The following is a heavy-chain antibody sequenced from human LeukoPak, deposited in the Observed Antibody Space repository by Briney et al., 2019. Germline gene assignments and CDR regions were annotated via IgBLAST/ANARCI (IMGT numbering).Heavy chain of an antibody. D-gene: IGHD2-2*01. CDR1: GYNLTELS. J-gene: IGHJ4*02. CDR2: FDPEDGET. V-gene: IGHV1-24*01. Sequence: ASVKVSCKVSGYNLTELSMHWVRQAPGKGLEWMGGFDPEDGETIYAQKFQGRVTMTEDTSTDTAYMELSSLRSEDTAVYYCATVRYCSSTSCFSFGYWGQGTLVTVSS. CDR3: ATVRYCSSTSCFSFGY.